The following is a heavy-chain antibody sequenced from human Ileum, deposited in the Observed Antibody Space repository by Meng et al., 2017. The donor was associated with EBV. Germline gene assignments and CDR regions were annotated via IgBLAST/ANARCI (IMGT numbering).Heavy chain of an antibody. Sequence: QVQLQESGPGLVKPSETLSLTCAVSGGSISSGGYHWSWIRQPPGKGLEWIGEINHSGSTNYKPSLKSRVTISVDTSKNQFSLRLSSVTAADSAVYFCARGGPFHYWGQGTLVTVYS. CDR2: INHSGST. CDR1: GGSISSGGYH. V-gene: IGHV4-61*08. CDR3: ARGGPFHY. D-gene: IGHD3-16*01. J-gene: IGHJ4*02.